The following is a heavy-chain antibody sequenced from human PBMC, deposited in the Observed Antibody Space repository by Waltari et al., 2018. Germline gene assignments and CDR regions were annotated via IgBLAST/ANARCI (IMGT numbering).Heavy chain of an antibody. CDR1: GYTFTSYD. D-gene: IGHD3-16*01. CDR2: MNTNSGNT. V-gene: IGHV1-8*03. CDR3: ARSAMGGMDV. J-gene: IGHJ6*02. Sequence: QVQLLQSGAEVKKPAASVKVSCKASGYTFTSYDINWVRQATGQGLAWRGWMNTNSGNTGYAQKVQGRVTITRNTSISTAYMELSSLRSEDTAVYYCARSAMGGMDVWGQGTTVTVSS.